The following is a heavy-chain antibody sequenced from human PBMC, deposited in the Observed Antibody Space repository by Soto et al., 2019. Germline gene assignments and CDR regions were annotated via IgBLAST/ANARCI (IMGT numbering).Heavy chain of an antibody. CDR1: GYTFTGYY. D-gene: IGHD2-2*01. CDR3: ASYRRYLSSTNCTYYYGMDV. J-gene: IGHJ6*02. CDR2: INPNSGGT. Sequence: GASVKVSCKTSGYTFTGYYMHWVRQAPGQVLEWMGCINPNSGGTNYAQKFHGWVTMTRDTYISTAYMELRRLRSDDTAVYSCASYRRYLSSTNCTYYYGMDVWGQGTTVTVSS. V-gene: IGHV1-2*04.